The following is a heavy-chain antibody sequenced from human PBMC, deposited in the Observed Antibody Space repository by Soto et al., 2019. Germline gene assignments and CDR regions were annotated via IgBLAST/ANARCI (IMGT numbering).Heavy chain of an antibody. Sequence: GASVKVSCKASGDTFIDYVINWVRQAPGQGLEWMGWMNPKNGNRVFAQQFQGRVTMTRNTSKSTAYMELSSLRSDDTAVYYCACEVAYSSTSGLDVWGQGTTVTVSS. CDR3: ACEVAYSSTSGLDV. J-gene: IGHJ6*02. V-gene: IGHV1-8*02. D-gene: IGHD2-2*01. CDR2: MNPKNGNR. CDR1: GDTFIDYV.